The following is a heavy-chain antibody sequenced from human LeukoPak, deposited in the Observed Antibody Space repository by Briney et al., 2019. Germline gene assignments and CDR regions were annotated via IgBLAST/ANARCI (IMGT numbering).Heavy chain of an antibody. CDR2: ISAYNGNT. CDR3: ARTEITIFGVPYGMDV. J-gene: IGHJ6*02. D-gene: IGHD3-3*01. CDR1: GYTFTSYG. V-gene: IGHV1-18*01. Sequence: GASVKVSCKASGYTFTSYGISWVRQAPGQGLEWMGWISAYNGNTNYAQKLQGRVTMTTDTSTSTAYMELSSLRSEDTAVYYCARTEITIFGVPYGMDVWGQGTTVTVSS.